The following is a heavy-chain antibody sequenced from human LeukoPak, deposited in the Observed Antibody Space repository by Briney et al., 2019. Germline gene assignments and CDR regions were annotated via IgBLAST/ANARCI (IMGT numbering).Heavy chain of an antibody. Sequence: GGSLRLSCTASGFTFGDHAMTWVRQAPGKGLEWVGFIRSKGYGGTTEYAASVKGRFTISRDDSKSIAHLQMNSLKTEDTAVYYCTRSGYFAYYFDYWGQGTLVTVSS. V-gene: IGHV3-49*04. CDR2: IRSKGYGGTT. CDR3: TRSGYFAYYFDY. CDR1: GFTFGDHA. J-gene: IGHJ4*02. D-gene: IGHD3-22*01.